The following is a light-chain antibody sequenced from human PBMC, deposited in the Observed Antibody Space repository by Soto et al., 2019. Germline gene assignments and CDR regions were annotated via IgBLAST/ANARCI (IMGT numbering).Light chain of an antibody. CDR1: SSDVGSHNL. J-gene: IGLJ7*01. V-gene: IGLV2-23*02. Sequence: QSALTQPASVSGSPGQSITISCTGTSSDVGSHNLVSWYQQHPGQAPKLMIYEVSKRPLGVSARFSASKSGNTASLTISGFQAEDEADYYCCSYGGSRAVFGGGTQLTV. CDR3: CSYGGSRAV. CDR2: EVS.